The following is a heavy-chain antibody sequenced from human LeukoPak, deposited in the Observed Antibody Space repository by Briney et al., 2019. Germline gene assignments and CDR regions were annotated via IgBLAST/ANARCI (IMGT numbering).Heavy chain of an antibody. J-gene: IGHJ4*02. Sequence: ESGPTLVNPTHTLALTCTFSGITLMNNGVGVRCIRQPPGKGLECLALVFWIDDKRYLLSLKSRLTLTKYTSKNQVVLTMTNMDPVDTATYYCARSFSGITIFGVVITPFDDWGQGTLVTVSS. D-gene: IGHD3-3*01. CDR2: VFWIDDK. CDR3: ARSFSGITIFGVVITPFDD. V-gene: IGHV2-5*01. CDR1: GITLMNNGVG.